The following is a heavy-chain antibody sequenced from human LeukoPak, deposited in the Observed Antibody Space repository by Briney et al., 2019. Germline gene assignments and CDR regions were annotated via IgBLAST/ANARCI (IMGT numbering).Heavy chain of an antibody. CDR1: GFTFSDYT. Sequence: SGGSLRLSCAASGFTFSDYTMNWVRQAPGKGLEWVSSITSSSTYIYYSDSVKGRFTISRDNAKNSLYLQMNSLRAEDTAVYYCTNLAPMDVWGKGTTVTVSS. J-gene: IGHJ6*04. CDR2: ITSSSTYI. CDR3: TNLAPMDV. D-gene: IGHD3-3*02. V-gene: IGHV3-21*01.